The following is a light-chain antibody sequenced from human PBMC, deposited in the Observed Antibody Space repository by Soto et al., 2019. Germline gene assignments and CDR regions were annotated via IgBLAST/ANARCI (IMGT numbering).Light chain of an antibody. CDR1: QYIGRY. V-gene: IGKV1-5*01. CDR2: AAS. Sequence: DIQMTQSPSSLSASVGDRVTITCRAGQYIGRYLNWYQQKPGKAPKLLIYAASSLHSGVPSRFSGSGSGTEFTLTISSLQPDDFATYYCQQYNSYSQTFGQGTKVDI. CDR3: QQYNSYSQT. J-gene: IGKJ1*01.